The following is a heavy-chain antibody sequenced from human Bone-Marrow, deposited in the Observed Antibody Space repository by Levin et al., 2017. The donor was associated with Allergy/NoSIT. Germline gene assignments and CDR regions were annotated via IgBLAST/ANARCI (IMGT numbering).Heavy chain of an antibody. CDR1: GFTFSSYA. CDR3: AKGGAHVNSGWFDP. J-gene: IGHJ5*02. CDR2: ISGSGGNT. Sequence: PGGSLRLSCSASGFTFSSYAMSWVRQAPGKGLEWVSGISGSGGNTYYADSVKGRFTMSRDNSKNTVHLQMNSLRAEDTAVYYCAKGGAHVNSGWFDPWGQGTLVTVPS. V-gene: IGHV3-23*01. D-gene: IGHD7-27*01.